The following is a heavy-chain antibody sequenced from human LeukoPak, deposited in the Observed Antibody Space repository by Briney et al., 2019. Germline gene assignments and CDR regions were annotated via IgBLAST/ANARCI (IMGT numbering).Heavy chain of an antibody. CDR2: IIPIFGTA. D-gene: IGHD3-22*01. Sequence: SVKVSCKASGGTFSSYAISWVRQAPGQGLEWMGGIIPIFGTANYAQKFQGRVTITADKSTSTAYMELSSLRSEDTAVYYCASTLYYYDSSGLPNFDYWGQGTLVTASS. J-gene: IGHJ4*02. V-gene: IGHV1-69*06. CDR1: GGTFSSYA. CDR3: ASTLYYYDSSGLPNFDY.